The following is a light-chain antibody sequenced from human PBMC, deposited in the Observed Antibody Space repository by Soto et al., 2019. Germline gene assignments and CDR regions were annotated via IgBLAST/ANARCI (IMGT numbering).Light chain of an antibody. J-gene: IGKJ4*01. CDR1: QSVSSN. V-gene: IGKV3-15*01. CDR2: GAS. Sequence: EIVMTQSPATLSVSPGERATLSCRASQSVSSNLAWYQQKPGQAPRLLIYGASTRATGIPARFSGSGSGTAFTLIISSLQSEDFAVYSCQHYNNWPPLTFGGGTKVEIK. CDR3: QHYNNWPPLT.